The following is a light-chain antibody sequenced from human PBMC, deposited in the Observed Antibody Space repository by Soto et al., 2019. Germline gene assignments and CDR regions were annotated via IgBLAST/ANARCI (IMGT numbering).Light chain of an antibody. J-gene: IGKJ1*01. V-gene: IGKV1-5*01. CDR1: QTIGSW. CDR3: QQYNTYLTWA. CDR2: AAS. Sequence: DIQMTQSPSTLSASVGDRVTVTCRASQTIGSWLAWYQQKPGKAPKLLIYAASSLQSGVPSRFSGSGSGTDFTLTISSLQPEDSATYYCQQYNTYLTWAFGQGTKVDIK.